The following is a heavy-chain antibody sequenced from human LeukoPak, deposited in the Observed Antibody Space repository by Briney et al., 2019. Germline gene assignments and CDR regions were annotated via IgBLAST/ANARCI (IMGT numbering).Heavy chain of an antibody. Sequence: PGGSLRLSCAASGFTFSSYGMHWVRQAPGKGLERVAVISYDGSNKYYADSVKGRFTISRDNSKNTLYLQMNSLRAEDTAVYYCAKDGLSSSTSSYYYMDVWGKGTTVTVSS. CDR1: GFTFSSYG. D-gene: IGHD2-2*01. CDR2: ISYDGSNK. CDR3: AKDGLSSSTSSYYYMDV. V-gene: IGHV3-30*18. J-gene: IGHJ6*03.